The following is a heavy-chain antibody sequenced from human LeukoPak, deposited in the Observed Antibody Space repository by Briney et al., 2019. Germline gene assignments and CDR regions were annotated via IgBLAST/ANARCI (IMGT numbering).Heavy chain of an antibody. V-gene: IGHV3-21*01. CDR2: ISSTGSYI. Sequence: GGSLRLSCAASGFTFSSYDMKWVRQAPGKGLEWVSSISSTGSYIYYADSVKGRFTISRDNAKNSLYLQMNSLRAEDTAVYYCAREGDLSYYFDYWGQGTLVTVSS. J-gene: IGHJ4*02. CDR1: GFTFSSYD. CDR3: AREGDLSYYFDY. D-gene: IGHD3-16*01.